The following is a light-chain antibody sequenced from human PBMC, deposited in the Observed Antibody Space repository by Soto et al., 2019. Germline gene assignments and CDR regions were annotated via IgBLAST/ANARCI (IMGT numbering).Light chain of an antibody. V-gene: IGKV1-39*01. CDR1: QYINAC. CDR3: HQRHTRPLT. Sequence: DILLTQSPSTLSSSLGDRVTLSCRASQYINACLAWYQHRPGKAPELLIYPASYRATGIPSRFSASGSGTDFTLTISSLQPEDLAPYYCHQRHTRPLTFGGGTKVDIK. CDR2: PAS. J-gene: IGKJ4*01.